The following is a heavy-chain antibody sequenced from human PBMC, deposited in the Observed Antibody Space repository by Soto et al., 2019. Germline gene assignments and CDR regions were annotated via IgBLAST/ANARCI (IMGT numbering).Heavy chain of an antibody. CDR1: GGSVSIGSYY. J-gene: IGHJ6*02. CDR2: IYYSGST. Sequence: PSETLSLTCTVSGGSVSIGSYYWSWIRQPPGKGLEWIGYIYYSGSTNYNPSLKSRVTISVDTSKNQFSLKLSSVTAADTAVYYCARGDFWSGRKLDVWGQGTTVTVSS. V-gene: IGHV4-61*01. CDR3: ARGDFWSGRKLDV. D-gene: IGHD3-3*01.